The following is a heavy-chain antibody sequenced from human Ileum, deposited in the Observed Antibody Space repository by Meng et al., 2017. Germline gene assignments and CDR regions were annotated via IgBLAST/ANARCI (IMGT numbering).Heavy chain of an antibody. CDR3: AHKREETTVNYFDY. V-gene: IGHV2-5*02. J-gene: IGHJ4*02. CDR1: GFSVTTDGVG. Sequence: QITWKESGPPLVKPTQTLTLTCTLSGFSVTTDGVGVGWIRQPQGKALEWLALIYWDDDTRYSPSLKHRLTITKDTSKNQVVLTMTDMDPVDTATYYCAHKREETTVNYFDYWGQGTLVTVSS. D-gene: IGHD4-17*01. CDR2: IYWDDDT.